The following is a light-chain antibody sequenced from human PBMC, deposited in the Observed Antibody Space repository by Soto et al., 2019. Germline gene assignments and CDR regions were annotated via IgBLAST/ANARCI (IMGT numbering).Light chain of an antibody. Sequence: QSVLTQPASVSGSPGQSITISCTGTSSDVGGYNYVSWYQQHPGKAPKLMIYEVSNRPSGVSNRFSGSKSGNTASLTISGLQAEDEADYYCSSYTSSSTGVFGGRTKLTVL. CDR1: SSDVGGYNY. J-gene: IGLJ3*02. CDR3: SSYTSSSTGV. CDR2: EVS. V-gene: IGLV2-14*01.